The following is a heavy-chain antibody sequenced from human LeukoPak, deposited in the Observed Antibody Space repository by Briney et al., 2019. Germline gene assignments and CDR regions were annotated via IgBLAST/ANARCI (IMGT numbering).Heavy chain of an antibody. J-gene: IGHJ4*02. CDR1: GYTFTGYY. V-gene: IGHV1-2*06. Sequence: ASVKVSCKASGYTFTGYYMHWVRQAPGQGLEWMGRINPNSGGTNYAQKFQGRVTMTRDTSISTAYMELSRLRSDDTAVYYCARIITMVRGSPRTGVDYWGQGTLVTVSS. D-gene: IGHD3-10*01. CDR2: INPNSGGT. CDR3: ARIITMVRGSPRTGVDY.